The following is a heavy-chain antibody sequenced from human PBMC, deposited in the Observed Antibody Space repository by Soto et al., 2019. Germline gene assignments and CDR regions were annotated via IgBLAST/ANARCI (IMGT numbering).Heavy chain of an antibody. CDR1: GFTFSSYA. CDR3: ARDPRRYYYYYYGMDV. Sequence: GGSLRLSCAASGFTFSSYAMHWVRQAPGKGLEWVAVISYDGSNKYYADSVKGRFTISRDNSNNTLYLQMNSLRAEDTAVYYCARDPRRYYYYYYGMDVWGQGTTVTVSS. V-gene: IGHV3-30-3*01. CDR2: ISYDGSNK. J-gene: IGHJ6*02.